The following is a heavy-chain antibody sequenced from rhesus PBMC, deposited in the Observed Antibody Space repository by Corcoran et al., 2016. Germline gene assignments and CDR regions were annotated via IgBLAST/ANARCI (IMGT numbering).Heavy chain of an antibody. CDR3: ARERLAAAGLYFDY. CDR2: ITYSGSN. J-gene: IGHJ4*01. Sequence: VQLQESGPGLVKPSETLSLTCAVSGYSISSGSSWSWIRQPPGQGREWIGYITYSGSNSYNPSLKSRVTISRDTSKNQFSLKLSSVTAADTAVYYCARERLAAAGLYFDYWGQGVLVTVSS. CDR1: GYSISSGSS. D-gene: IGHD6-31*01. V-gene: IGHV4-122*02.